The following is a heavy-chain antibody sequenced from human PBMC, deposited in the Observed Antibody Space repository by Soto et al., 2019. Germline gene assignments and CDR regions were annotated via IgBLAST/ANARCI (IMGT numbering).Heavy chain of an antibody. CDR1: GGSFIGYY. CDR3: ARGTRYFDWLPGRAYGMDV. D-gene: IGHD3-9*01. V-gene: IGHV4-34*01. Sequence: PSETLSLTCAVYGGSFIGYYWSWSRQPPGKGLEWIGEINHSGSTNYNPSLKSRVTISVDTSKNQFSLKLSSVTAADTAVYYCARGTRYFDWLPGRAYGMDVWGQGTTVTVSS. CDR2: INHSGST. J-gene: IGHJ6*02.